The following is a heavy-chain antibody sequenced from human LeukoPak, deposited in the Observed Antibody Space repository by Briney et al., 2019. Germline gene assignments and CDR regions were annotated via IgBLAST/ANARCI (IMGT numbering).Heavy chain of an antibody. V-gene: IGHV3-30*02. CDR3: ARDPTVSTPLYYYYYYMDV. J-gene: IGHJ6*03. Sequence: GGSLRLSCAASGFTFSSYGMHWVRQAPGKGLEWVAFIRYDGSNKYYADSVKGRFTISRDNSKNTLYLQMNSLRAEDTAVYYCARDPTVSTPLYYYYYYMDVWGKGTTVTISS. D-gene: IGHD5/OR15-5a*01. CDR2: IRYDGSNK. CDR1: GFTFSSYG.